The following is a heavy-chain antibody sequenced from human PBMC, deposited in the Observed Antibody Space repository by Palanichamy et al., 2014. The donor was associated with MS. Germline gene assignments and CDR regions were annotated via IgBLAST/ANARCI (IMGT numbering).Heavy chain of an antibody. CDR2: IYYSGRT. J-gene: IGHJ4*02. CDR3: ARSSGANLYYFDY. CDR1: GGSIRSSSYY. V-gene: IGHV4-39*01. D-gene: IGHD4/OR15-4a*01. Sequence: LQLQESGPGLVKPSETLSLTCTVSGGSIRSSSYYWGWIRQPPGKGLEWIGNIYYSGRTYQNPSLKSRVTISIDTSKNQFSLNLTSVTAADTAVYFCARSSGANLYYFDYWGQGTLVTVSS.